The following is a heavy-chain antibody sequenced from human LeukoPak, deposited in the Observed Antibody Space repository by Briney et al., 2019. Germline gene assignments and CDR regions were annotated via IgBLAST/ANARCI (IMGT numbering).Heavy chain of an antibody. CDR3: ATMTDSCSSTSCYNFDAFDI. J-gene: IGHJ3*02. Sequence: PSESLSLTCTVSGGSISSYYWSWIRQPAGKGLEWIGRIYTSGSTNYNPSLKSRVTMSVDTSKNQFSLKLSSVTAADTAVYYCATMTDSCSSTSCYNFDAFDIWGQGTMVTVSS. CDR1: GGSISSYY. D-gene: IGHD2-2*01. CDR2: IYTSGST. V-gene: IGHV4-4*07.